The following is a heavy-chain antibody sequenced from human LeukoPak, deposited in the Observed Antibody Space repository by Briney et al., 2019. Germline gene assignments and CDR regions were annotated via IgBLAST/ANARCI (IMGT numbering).Heavy chain of an antibody. Sequence: SVKVSCKASGGTFSSYAISWVRQAPGQGLEWMGGIIPIFGTANYAQKFQGRVTITADESTSTAYMELSSLRSEDTAVYYCARGFLEWLLYRNWFDPWGQGTLVTVSS. CDR2: IIPIFGTA. CDR1: GGTFSSYA. V-gene: IGHV1-69*01. D-gene: IGHD3-3*01. CDR3: ARGFLEWLLYRNWFDP. J-gene: IGHJ5*02.